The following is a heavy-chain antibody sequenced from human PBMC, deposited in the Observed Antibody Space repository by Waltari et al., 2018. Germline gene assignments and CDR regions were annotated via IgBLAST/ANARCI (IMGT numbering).Heavy chain of an antibody. CDR2: IYYSGST. J-gene: IGHJ4*02. CDR1: GCSISSSSYY. D-gene: IGHD2-21*01. Sequence: QLQLQESGPGLVTPSETLSLTCTVSGCSISSSSYYWGWIRQPPGKGLEWIGSIYYSGSTYYNPSLKSRVTISVDTSKNQFSLKLSSVTAADTAVYYCAREESGGDCYDYWGQGTLVTVSS. V-gene: IGHV4-39*07. CDR3: AREESGGDCYDY.